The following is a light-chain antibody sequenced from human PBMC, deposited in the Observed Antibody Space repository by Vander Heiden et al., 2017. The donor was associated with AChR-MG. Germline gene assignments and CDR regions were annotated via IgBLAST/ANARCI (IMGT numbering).Light chain of an antibody. CDR2: EGS. Sequence: QSALTPPASVSASPGQSITISCTGTSSDVGSYNLVSWYQQHPGKAPKLMIYEGSKRPSGVSNRFSGSKSGNTASLTISGLQAEDEADYYCCSYAGSSTSYVVFGGGTKLTVL. J-gene: IGLJ2*01. CDR3: CSYAGSSTSYVV. V-gene: IGLV2-23*01. CDR1: SSDVGSYNL.